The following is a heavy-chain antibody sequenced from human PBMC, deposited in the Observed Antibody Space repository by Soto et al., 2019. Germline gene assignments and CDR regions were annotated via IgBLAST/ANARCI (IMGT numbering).Heavy chain of an antibody. CDR2: TYYRSKWYN. V-gene: IGHV6-1*01. CDR3: ARGRGFVSWLTHYYYYGMDV. Sequence: PSQTLSLTCAISGDSVSSNSAAWNWIRQSPSRGLEWLGRTYYRSKWYNDYAVSVKSRITINPDTSKNQFSLQLNSVTPEDTAVYYCARGRGFVSWLTHYYYYGMDVWGQGTTVTVSS. D-gene: IGHD6-19*01. J-gene: IGHJ6*02. CDR1: GDSVSSNSAA.